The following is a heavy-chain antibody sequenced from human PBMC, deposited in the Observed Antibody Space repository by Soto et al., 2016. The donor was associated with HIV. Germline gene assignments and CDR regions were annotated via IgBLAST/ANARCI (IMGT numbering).Heavy chain of an antibody. Sequence: EVQLVESGGALVQPGGSLRISCAASGFNFNNFWMHWVRQVPRKGLIWVSRINNNGTATIYADSVKGRFTVSRDNAKNTLYLQMNSLRVEDTAVYYRVRADRGGFGELSPFDPWGQGALVTVSS. D-gene: IGHD3-10*01. CDR2: INNNGTAT. CDR1: GFNFNNFW. CDR3: VRADRGGFGELSPFDP. J-gene: IGHJ5*02. V-gene: IGHV3-74*01.